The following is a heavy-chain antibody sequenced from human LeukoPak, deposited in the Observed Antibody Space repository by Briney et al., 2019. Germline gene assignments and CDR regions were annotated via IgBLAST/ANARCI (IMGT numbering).Heavy chain of an antibody. CDR1: GYTFTGYY. V-gene: IGHV1-2*02. CDR2: INPNSGGT. Sequence: ASVKVSCKASGYTFTGYYMHWVRQAPGQGLEWMGWINPNSGGTNYAQKFQGRVTMTRDTSISTAYMELSRLRSDDTAVYYCARPGYDIWSGSFDSWGQGTLVTVSS. CDR3: ARPGYDIWSGSFDS. D-gene: IGHD3-3*01. J-gene: IGHJ4*02.